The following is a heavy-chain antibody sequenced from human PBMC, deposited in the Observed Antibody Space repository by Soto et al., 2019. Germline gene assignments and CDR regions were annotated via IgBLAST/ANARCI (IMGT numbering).Heavy chain of an antibody. CDR3: ARDPRRAIVVVPAAISGWFDP. J-gene: IGHJ5*02. CDR2: INPSGGST. Sequence: QVQLVQSGAEVKKPGASVKVSCKASGYTFTSYYMHWVRQAPGQGLEWMGIINPSGGSTSYAQKFQGRVTMTRDTSTSTVYMELSSLRSEDTAVHYCARDPRRAIVVVPAAISGWFDPWGQGTLVTVSS. D-gene: IGHD2-2*01. V-gene: IGHV1-46*01. CDR1: GYTFTSYY.